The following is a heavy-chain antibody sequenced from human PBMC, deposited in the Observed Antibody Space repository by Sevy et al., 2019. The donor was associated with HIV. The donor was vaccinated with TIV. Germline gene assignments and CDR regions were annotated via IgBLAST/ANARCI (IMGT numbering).Heavy chain of an antibody. D-gene: IGHD2-15*01. Sequence: GGSLRLSCAASGFSFRNAWMRWVRQAPGKGLEWVGRIKSKTDGGTRDFAVPAGDRFIILRDDSKNMLYLQMSSLKIADTAHDYCAAGVVGADFDYWGRGILVTVSS. J-gene: IGHJ4*02. CDR3: AAGVVGADFDY. CDR1: GFSFRNAW. V-gene: IGHV3-15*01. CDR2: IKSKTDGGTR.